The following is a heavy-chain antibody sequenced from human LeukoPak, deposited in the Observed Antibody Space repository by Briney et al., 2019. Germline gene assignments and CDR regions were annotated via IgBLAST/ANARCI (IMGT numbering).Heavy chain of an antibody. CDR3: AKDRVVFNRNYAYYFDY. CDR2: ISYDESDK. V-gene: IGHV3-30*18. Sequence: PGGSLRLSCAASGFTFSDYGMHWVRQAPGKGLEWAAAISYDESDKYYADSVKGRFTISRDDSKKTLYLQMNSLRAEDTAVYYCAKDRVVFNRNYAYYFDYWGQGTLVTVSS. J-gene: IGHJ4*02. D-gene: IGHD1-7*01. CDR1: GFTFSDYG.